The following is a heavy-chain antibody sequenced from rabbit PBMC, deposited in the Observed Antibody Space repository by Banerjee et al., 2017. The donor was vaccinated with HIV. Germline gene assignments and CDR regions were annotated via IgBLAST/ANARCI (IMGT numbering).Heavy chain of an antibody. V-gene: IGHV1S45*01. CDR2: INAVTAKP. D-gene: IGHD1-1*01. J-gene: IGHJ4*01. CDR1: GFSFGDRDV. CDR3: ARDLVGVIGWNFYL. Sequence: QEQLVESGGGLVQPTGSLTLTCKASGFSFGDRDVMCWVRQAPGKGLEWIACINAVTAKPVYATWAKGRFTISRTSSTTVTLRMTSLTATDTATYFCARDLVGVIGWNFYLWGQGTLVTVS.